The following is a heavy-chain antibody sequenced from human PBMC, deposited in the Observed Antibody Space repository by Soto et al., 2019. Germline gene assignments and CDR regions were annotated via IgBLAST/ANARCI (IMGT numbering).Heavy chain of an antibody. J-gene: IGHJ6*02. CDR1: GFTFSSYV. CDR2: ISGSGGST. V-gene: IGHV3-23*01. CDR3: AKRDDWSGYYLGYYYYGMDV. Sequence: GGSLRLSCAASGFTFSSYVMSWVRQAPGKGLEWVSAISGSGGSTYYADSVKGRFTISRDNSKNTLYLQMNSLRAEDTAVYYCAKRDDWSGYYLGYYYYGMDVWGQGTTVTVSS. D-gene: IGHD3-3*01.